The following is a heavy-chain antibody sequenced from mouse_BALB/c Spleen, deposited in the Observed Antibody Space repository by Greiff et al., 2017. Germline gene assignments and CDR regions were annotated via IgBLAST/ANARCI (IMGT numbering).Heavy chain of an antibody. Sequence: VQLQQSGAELVKPGASVKLSCTASGFNIKDTYMHWVKQRPEQGLEWIGRIDPANGNTKYDPKFQGKATITADTSSNTAYLQLSSLTSEDTAVYYCARSYYDDDDAMDYWGQGTSVTVSA. J-gene: IGHJ4*01. V-gene: IGHV14-3*02. CDR1: GFNIKDTY. CDR3: ARSYYDDDDAMDY. CDR2: IDPANGNT. D-gene: IGHD2-4*01.